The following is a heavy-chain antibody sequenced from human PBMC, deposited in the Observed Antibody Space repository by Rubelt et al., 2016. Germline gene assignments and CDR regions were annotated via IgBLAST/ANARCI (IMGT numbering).Heavy chain of an antibody. J-gene: IGHJ5*02. Sequence: QVQLQESGPGLVKPSETLSLTCTVSGGSISSYYWSWIRQPPGKGLEWIGYIYYSGSTNYNPSLKSLVTISVATSKNQFSLKLSSVTAADTAVYYCARLQSGYGNNWFDPWGQGTLVTVSS. D-gene: IGHD3-3*01. CDR3: ARLQSGYGNNWFDP. CDR2: IYYSGST. CDR1: GGSISSYY. V-gene: IGHV4-59*01.